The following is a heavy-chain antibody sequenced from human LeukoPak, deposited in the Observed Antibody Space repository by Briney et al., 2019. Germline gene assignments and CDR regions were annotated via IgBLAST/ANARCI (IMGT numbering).Heavy chain of an antibody. V-gene: IGHV3-21*01. CDR1: GFTFSSYS. Sequence: PGGSLRLSCAASGFTFSSYSMKWVRQAPGKGLEWVSSISSSSSYIYYAGSVKGRFTISRDNAKNSLYLQMNSLRAEDTAVYYCARDTGRSGYYFDYWGQGTLVTVSS. CDR2: ISSSSSYI. J-gene: IGHJ4*02. D-gene: IGHD3-22*01. CDR3: ARDTGRSGYYFDY.